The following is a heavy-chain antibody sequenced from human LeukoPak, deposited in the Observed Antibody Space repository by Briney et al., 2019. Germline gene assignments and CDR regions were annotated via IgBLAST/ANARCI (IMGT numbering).Heavy chain of an antibody. CDR3: ARHEIPYYDILTPWWFDP. V-gene: IGHV4-59*08. Sequence: SETLSLTCTVSGGSISSYYWSWIRQPPGKGLEWIGYIYYRSTNYNPSLKSRVTISIDTSKNQLSLKLSSVTAADTAVYYCARHEIPYYDILTPWWFDPWGQGTLVTVSS. CDR1: GGSISSYY. D-gene: IGHD3-9*01. J-gene: IGHJ5*02. CDR2: IYYRST.